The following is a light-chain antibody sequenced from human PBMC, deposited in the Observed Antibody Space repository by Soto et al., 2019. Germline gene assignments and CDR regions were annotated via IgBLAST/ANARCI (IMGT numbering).Light chain of an antibody. CDR3: VTWDSTVSAEV. J-gene: IGLJ1*01. CDR2: DNN. V-gene: IGLV1-51*01. CDR1: ISNIGNNY. Sequence: VMTRPPSVSAAPGQKVAIFCSGSISNIGNNYVSWFQQLPGTAPKLLIYDNNKRPSGIPDRFSGSKSGTSATLGITGLQTGDEADYYCVTWDSTVSAEVYGRGTKDTVL.